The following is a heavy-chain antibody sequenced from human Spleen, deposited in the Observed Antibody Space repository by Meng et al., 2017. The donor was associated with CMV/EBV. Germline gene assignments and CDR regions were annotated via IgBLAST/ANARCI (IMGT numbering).Heavy chain of an antibody. Sequence: ASVKVSCKASGYTFTGYYMHWVRQSPGQGLEWMGWINPNSGGTNYAQKFQGRVTMTRDTSISTAYMELSRLRSDDTAVYYCARWIVVVPAAIGIDDAFDIWGQGTMVT. CDR1: GYTFTGYY. CDR3: ARWIVVVPAAIGIDDAFDI. D-gene: IGHD2-2*02. J-gene: IGHJ3*02. CDR2: INPNSGGT. V-gene: IGHV1-2*02.